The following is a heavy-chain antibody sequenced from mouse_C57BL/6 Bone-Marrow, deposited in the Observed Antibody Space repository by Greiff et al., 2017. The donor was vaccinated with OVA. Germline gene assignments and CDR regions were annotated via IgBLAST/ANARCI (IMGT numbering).Heavy chain of an antibody. CDR2: ISSGGSYT. D-gene: IGHD2-4*01. V-gene: IGHV5-6*01. CDR1: GFTFSSYG. CDR3: ARQDEYDGY. J-gene: IGHJ2*01. Sequence: EVKLQESGGDLVKPGGSLKLSCAASGFTFSSYGMSWVRQTPDKRLEWVATISSGGSYTYYPDSVKGRFTISRDNAKNTLYLQMSSLKSEDTAMYYCARQDEYDGYWGQGTTLTVSS.